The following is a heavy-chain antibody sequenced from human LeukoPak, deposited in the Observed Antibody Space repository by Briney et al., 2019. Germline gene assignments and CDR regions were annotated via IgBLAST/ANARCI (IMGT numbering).Heavy chain of an antibody. J-gene: IGHJ4*02. V-gene: IGHV1-2*06. Sequence: ASVKVSYKASGYTFTGYYMHWVRQAPGQGLEWMGRINPNSGGTNYAQKFQGRVTMTRDTSISTAYMELSRLRSDDTAVYYCARAHGSGAPVYFDYWGQGTLVTVSS. D-gene: IGHD3-10*01. CDR1: GYTFTGYY. CDR2: INPNSGGT. CDR3: ARAHGSGAPVYFDY.